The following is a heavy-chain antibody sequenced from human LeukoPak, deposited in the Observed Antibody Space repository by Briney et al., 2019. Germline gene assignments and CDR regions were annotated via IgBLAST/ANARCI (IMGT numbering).Heavy chain of an antibody. Sequence: PSETLSLTCTVSGGSISSSSYYWGWIRQPPGKGLEWIGSIYYSGSTYYNPSLKSRVTISVDTSKNQFSLKLSSVTAADTAVYYCAGGTIFGVVIPFDIWGQGTMVTVSS. CDR1: GGSISSSSYY. D-gene: IGHD3-3*01. J-gene: IGHJ3*02. V-gene: IGHV4-39*01. CDR3: AGGTIFGVVIPFDI. CDR2: IYYSGST.